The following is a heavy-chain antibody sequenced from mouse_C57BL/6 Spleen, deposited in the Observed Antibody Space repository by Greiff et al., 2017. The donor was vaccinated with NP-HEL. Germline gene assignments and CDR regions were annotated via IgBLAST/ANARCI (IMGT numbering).Heavy chain of an antibody. CDR1: GYAFTNYL. D-gene: IGHD3-3*01. J-gene: IGHJ3*01. Sequence: VQLQESGAELVRPGTSVKVSCKASGYAFTNYLIEWVKQRPGQGLEWIGVINPGSGGTNYNEKFKGKATLTADKSSSTAYMQLSNLTSEDSAVYFCAREGDPAWFAYWGQGTLVTVSA. V-gene: IGHV1-54*01. CDR3: AREGDPAWFAY. CDR2: INPGSGGT.